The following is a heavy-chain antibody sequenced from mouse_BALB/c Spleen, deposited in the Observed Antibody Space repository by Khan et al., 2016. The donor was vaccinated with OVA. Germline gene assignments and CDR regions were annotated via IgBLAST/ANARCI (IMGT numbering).Heavy chain of an antibody. V-gene: IGHV1-77*01. CDR1: GYIFSDYY. J-gene: IGHJ2*02. Sequence: QVQLQQSGTELARPGTSVKLSCKASGYIFSDYYISWVKQRTGQGLEWMGEIYPGSGNTYYNENFKGKASLTVDKSSNTVYIQLSSLTSEDSAVFVCARMDTQSLDFWGHGSSLTVSS. D-gene: IGHD6-2*01. CDR2: IYPGSGNT. CDR3: ARMDTQSLDF.